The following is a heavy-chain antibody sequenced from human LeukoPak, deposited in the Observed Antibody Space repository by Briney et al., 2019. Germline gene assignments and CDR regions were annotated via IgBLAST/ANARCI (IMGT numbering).Heavy chain of an antibody. Sequence: SETLSLTCIVSGGSISSYYWSWIRQPPGKGLEWIGYIYYSGSTNYNPSLKSRVTISVDTSKNQFSLKLSSVTAADTAVYYCARYSSSWYAWDYWGQGTLVTVSS. CDR3: ARYSSSWYAWDY. D-gene: IGHD6-13*01. CDR1: GGSISSYY. J-gene: IGHJ4*02. V-gene: IGHV4-59*01. CDR2: IYYSGST.